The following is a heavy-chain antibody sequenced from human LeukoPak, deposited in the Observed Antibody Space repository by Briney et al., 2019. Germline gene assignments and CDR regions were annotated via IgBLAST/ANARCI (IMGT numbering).Heavy chain of an antibody. CDR3: ARETNNWALDY. CDR2: IYYTGST. J-gene: IGHJ4*02. CDR1: GGSISSSISSYF. Sequence: SETLSLTCTVSGGSISSSISSYFWTWIRQPPGKGLEWIGNIYYTGSTNYDPSLKSRVSISVDTSRNQFSLRLTSVTAADTAVYYCARETNNWALDYWGQGTLVTVSS. V-gene: IGHV4-61*01. D-gene: IGHD1-20*01.